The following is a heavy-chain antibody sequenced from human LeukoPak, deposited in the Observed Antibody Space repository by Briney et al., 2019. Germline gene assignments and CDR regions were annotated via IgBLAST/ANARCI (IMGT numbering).Heavy chain of an antibody. CDR3: ARAVGAMDV. Sequence: GGSLRLSCVASGFSVSSNSMCWVRQAPGKGLEGVSVTYSGGSTLYADSVKGRFTISRDNSKNTLYLQMNSLRAEDTAVYYCARAVGAMDVWGQGTTVTVSS. CDR1: GFSVSSNS. J-gene: IGHJ6*02. CDR2: TYSGGST. V-gene: IGHV3-53*01. D-gene: IGHD3-16*01.